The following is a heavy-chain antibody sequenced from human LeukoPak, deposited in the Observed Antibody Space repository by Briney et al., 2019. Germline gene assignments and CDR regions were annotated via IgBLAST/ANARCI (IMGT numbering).Heavy chain of an antibody. CDR1: GFTFSSYW. CDR2: INSDGSST. Sequence: SGGSLRLSCAASGFTFSSYWMHWVRQAPGKGLVWVSRINSDGSSTSYADSVKGRFTISRDNAKNTPYLQMNSLRAEDTAVYYCATALDDSSGYYSFYFDYWGQGTLVTVSS. CDR3: ATALDDSSGYYSFYFDY. V-gene: IGHV3-74*01. J-gene: IGHJ4*02. D-gene: IGHD3-22*01.